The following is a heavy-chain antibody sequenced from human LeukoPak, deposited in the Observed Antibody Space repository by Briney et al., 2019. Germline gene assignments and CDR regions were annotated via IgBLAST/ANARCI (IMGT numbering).Heavy chain of an antibody. V-gene: IGHV1-2*02. D-gene: IGHD1-1*01. CDR2: INPNSGGT. J-gene: IGHJ6*03. CDR1: EYTYTGYY. CDR3: AGSTIGPYYYYYMDV. Sequence: ASVKVSGKTSEYTYTGYYMHWVRQAPGQGLEWMGWINPNSGGTNYAQKFQGRVTMTRDTSISTAYMQLNRLTSDDTAVYYCAGSTIGPYYYYYMDVWGKGTTVTISS.